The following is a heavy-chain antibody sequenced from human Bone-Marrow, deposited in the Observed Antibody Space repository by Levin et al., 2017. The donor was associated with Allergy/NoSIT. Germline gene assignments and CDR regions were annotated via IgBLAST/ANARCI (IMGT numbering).Heavy chain of an antibody. CDR1: GYTFTGYH. D-gene: IGHD6-13*01. V-gene: IGHV1-2*02. Sequence: ASVKVSCKAFGYTFTGYHIHWLRQAPGQGLEWMGWINTNSGGTYYAPKFQDRVSMTRDTSLSTAYMDLSRLRSGDTAMYYCARSIAAADYNWFDSWGQGTLVTVSS. J-gene: IGHJ5*01. CDR3: ARSIAAADYNWFDS. CDR2: INTNSGGT.